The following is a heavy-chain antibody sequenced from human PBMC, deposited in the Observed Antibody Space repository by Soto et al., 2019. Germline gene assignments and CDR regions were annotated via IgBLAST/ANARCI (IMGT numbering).Heavy chain of an antibody. CDR1: GFTFSSYW. CDR2: VDEDGSII. J-gene: IGHJ4*02. CDR3: TRDIVGTRAY. Sequence: EVQLVESGGGLVQPGGSLRLSCAASGFTFSSYWMHWVRQVPGKGLLWVSRVDEDGSIINYADAVKGRFTISRDNARNSLYLEMNTLGAEDTALYYCTRDIVGTRAYCGQGTLVTVSS. V-gene: IGHV3-74*01. D-gene: IGHD1-26*01.